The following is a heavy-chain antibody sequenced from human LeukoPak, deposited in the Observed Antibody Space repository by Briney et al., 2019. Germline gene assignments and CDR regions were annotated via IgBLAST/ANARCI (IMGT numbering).Heavy chain of an antibody. V-gene: IGHV4-31*03. J-gene: IGHJ4*02. D-gene: IGHD4-17*01. CDR3: ASQSPYGDLIFDY. Sequence: PSQTLSLTCTVSGGSISSGGYYWSWIRQHPGKGLEWIGYIYYSGSTYYNPSLKSRVTISVDTSKNQFSLKLSSVTAADRAVYYCASQSPYGDLIFDYWGQGTLVTVSS. CDR1: GGSISSGGYY. CDR2: IYYSGST.